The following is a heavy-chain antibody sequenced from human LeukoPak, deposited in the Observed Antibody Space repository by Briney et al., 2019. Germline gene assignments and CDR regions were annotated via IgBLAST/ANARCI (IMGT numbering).Heavy chain of an antibody. V-gene: IGHV4-39*01. CDR1: GGSISSSSYY. J-gene: IGHJ5*02. CDR2: IYYRGST. Sequence: SETLSLTCTVSGGSISSSSYYWGWIRQPPGKGLEWLGSIYYRGSTYYNPSLKSRVTISVDTSKNQFTLKLSSVTAADTAVYYCARHVLRFLEWLLDPPNWFDPWGQGTLVTVSS. D-gene: IGHD3-3*01. CDR3: ARHVLRFLEWLLDPPNWFDP.